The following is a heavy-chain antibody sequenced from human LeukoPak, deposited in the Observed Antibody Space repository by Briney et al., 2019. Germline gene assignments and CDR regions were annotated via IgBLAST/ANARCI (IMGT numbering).Heavy chain of an antibody. CDR1: GGSISSGGYY. Sequence: SQTLSLTCTVSGGSISSGGYYWSWIRQPPGKGLEWIGYIYHSGSTYYNPSLKSRVTISVDRSKKHFSLKLTSVTAADTSVYRCARHGNRSPRGCYYYYYMHVWRERPTV. J-gene: IGHJ6*03. CDR3: ARHGNRSPRGCYYYYYMHV. D-gene: IGHD1-26*01. V-gene: IGHV4-30-2*01. CDR2: IYHSGST.